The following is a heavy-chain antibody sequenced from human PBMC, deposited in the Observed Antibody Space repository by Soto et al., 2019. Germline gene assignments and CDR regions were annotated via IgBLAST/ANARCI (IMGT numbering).Heavy chain of an antibody. Sequence: PSETLSLTCAVYGGSFSDYYWSWIRQPPGKGLEWIGEINHSGSTNYNPSLKSRVTISVDTSKNQFSLKLSSVTAADTAVYYCARDPPSIAARRRSNYYYYYMDVWGKGTTVTVS. D-gene: IGHD6-6*01. CDR1: GGSFSDYY. CDR3: ARDPPSIAARRRSNYYYYYMDV. CDR2: INHSGST. J-gene: IGHJ6*03. V-gene: IGHV4-34*01.